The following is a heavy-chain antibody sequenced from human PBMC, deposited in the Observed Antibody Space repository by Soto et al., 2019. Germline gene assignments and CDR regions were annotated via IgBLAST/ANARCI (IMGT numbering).Heavy chain of an antibody. CDR1: GYSFTSYW. V-gene: IGHV5-10-1*01. CDR3: AILTPYSSSALENYYGMDV. J-gene: IGHJ6*02. D-gene: IGHD6-13*01. CDR2: IDPSDSYT. Sequence: GESLKISCKGSGYSFTSYWISWVRQMPGKGLEWMGRIDPSDSYTNYSPSFQGHVTISADKSISTAYLQWSSLKASDTAMYYCAILTPYSSSALENYYGMDVWGQGTTVTVSS.